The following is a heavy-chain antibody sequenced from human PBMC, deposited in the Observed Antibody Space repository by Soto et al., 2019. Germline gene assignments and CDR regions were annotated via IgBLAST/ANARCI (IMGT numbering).Heavy chain of an antibody. CDR1: GGSFSGYY. J-gene: IGHJ5*02. CDR3: ASKDIVVVPAATGSNWFDP. D-gene: IGHD2-2*01. V-gene: IGHV4-34*01. Sequence: QVQLQQWGAGLLKPSETLSLTCAVYGGSFSGYYWSWIRQPPGKGLEWIGEINHSGSTNYNPSLKSRVTISVDTSKNQFSLKLSSVTAADTAVYYCASKDIVVVPAATGSNWFDPWGQGTLVTVSS. CDR2: INHSGST.